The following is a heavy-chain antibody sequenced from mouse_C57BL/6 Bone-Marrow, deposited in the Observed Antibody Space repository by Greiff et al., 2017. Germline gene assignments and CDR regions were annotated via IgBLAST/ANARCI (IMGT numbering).Heavy chain of an antibody. Sequence: VKLLEPGAELVRPGSSVKLSCKASGYTFTSYWMHWVKQRPIQGLEWIGNIDPSDSETHYNQKFKDKATLTVDKSSSTAYMQLSSLTSEDSAVYYCARCDYDGLYAMDYWGQGTSVTVSS. CDR1: GYTFTSYW. CDR2: IDPSDSET. CDR3: ARCDYDGLYAMDY. V-gene: IGHV1-52*01. J-gene: IGHJ4*01. D-gene: IGHD2-4*01.